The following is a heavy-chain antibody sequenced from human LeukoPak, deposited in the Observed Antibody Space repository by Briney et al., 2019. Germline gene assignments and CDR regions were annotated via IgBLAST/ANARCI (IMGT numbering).Heavy chain of an antibody. V-gene: IGHV5-51*01. CDR2: IYPGDSDT. J-gene: IGHJ3*02. CDR3: ARRKLAASAPFFAFDI. Sequence: GESLKISCKGSGYSFTSYWIGWVRQMPGKGLEWVGIIYPGDSDTRYSPSFQGQVTISADKSISTAYLQWSSLKASDTAIYFCARRKLAASAPFFAFDIWGQGTMVTVSS. D-gene: IGHD6-6*01. CDR1: GYSFTSYW.